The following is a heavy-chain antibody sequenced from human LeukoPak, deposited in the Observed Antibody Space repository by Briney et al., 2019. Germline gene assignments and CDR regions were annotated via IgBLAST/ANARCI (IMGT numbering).Heavy chain of an antibody. V-gene: IGHV4-34*01. J-gene: IGHJ4*02. CDR3: ARGSQWQPGGPIDY. CDR2: INHSGST. D-gene: IGHD1-26*01. CDR1: GFTFSSYA. Sequence: GSLRLSCAASGFTFSSYAMSWVRQPPGKGLEWIGEINHSGSTNYNPSLKSRVTISVDTSKNQFSLKLSSVTAADTAVYYCARGSQWQPGGPIDYWGQGTLVTVSS.